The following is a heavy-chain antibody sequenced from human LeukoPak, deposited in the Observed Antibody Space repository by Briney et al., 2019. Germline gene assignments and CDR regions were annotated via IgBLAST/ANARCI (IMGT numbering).Heavy chain of an antibody. CDR2: INPNSGGT. CDR3: ARDRYRGDNWFDP. V-gene: IGHV1-2*06. CDR1: GYTFTGYH. J-gene: IGHJ5*02. D-gene: IGHD3-16*02. Sequence: VASVKVSCKASGYTFTGYHMHWVRQAPGQGLEWMGRINPNSGGTNYAQKFQGRVTMTRDTSISTAYMELSRLRSDDTAVYYCARDRYRGDNWFDPWGQGTLVTVSS.